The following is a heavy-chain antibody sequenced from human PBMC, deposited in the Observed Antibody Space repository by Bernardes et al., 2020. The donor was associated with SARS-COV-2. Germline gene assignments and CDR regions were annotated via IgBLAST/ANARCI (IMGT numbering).Heavy chain of an antibody. D-gene: IGHD1-1*01. CDR1: GYTFTGYY. J-gene: IGHJ4*02. V-gene: IGHV1-2*02. CDR3: VRNWNEAALDY. CDR2: INPNSGDT. Sequence: ASVKVSCKASGYTFTGYYMHWVRQAPGQGLEWMGWINPNSGDTNYAQKFQGRVTMTSDTSISTAYMELSRLRSDDTAVYYRVRNWNEAALDYWGQGTLVTVSS.